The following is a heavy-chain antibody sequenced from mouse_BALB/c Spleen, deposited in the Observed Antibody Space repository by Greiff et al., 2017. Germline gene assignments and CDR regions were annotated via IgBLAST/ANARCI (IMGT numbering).Heavy chain of an antibody. CDR3: ARDRGGAY. CDR2: INSNGGST. CDR1: GFTFSSYG. V-gene: IGHV5-6-3*01. Sequence: EVQVVESGGGLVQPGGSLKLSCAASGFTFSSYGMSWVRQTPDKRLELVATINSNGGSTYYPDSVKGRFTISRDNAKNTLYLQMSSLKSEDTAMYYCARDRGGAYWGQGTLVTVSA. J-gene: IGHJ3*01. D-gene: IGHD3-3*01.